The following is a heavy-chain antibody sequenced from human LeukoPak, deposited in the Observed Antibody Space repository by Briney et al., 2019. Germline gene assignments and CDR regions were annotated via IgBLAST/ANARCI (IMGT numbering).Heavy chain of an antibody. J-gene: IGHJ4*02. D-gene: IGHD3-10*01. CDR1: GFTFSSYA. CDR2: ISGGGDST. Sequence: TGGSLRLSCAASGFTFSSYAMTWVRQAPGRGLEWVSSISGGGDSTYYADSVKGRFTISRDNSKNTLYLQMNSLRAEDTALYYCAKVAVRGGEGDYWGQGTLVTVSS. V-gene: IGHV3-23*01. CDR3: AKVAVRGGEGDY.